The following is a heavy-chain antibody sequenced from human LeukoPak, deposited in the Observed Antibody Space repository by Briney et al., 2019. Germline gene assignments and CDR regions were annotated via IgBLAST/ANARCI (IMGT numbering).Heavy chain of an antibody. CDR2: INWMGGST. D-gene: IGHD2-15*01. J-gene: IGHJ3*02. CDR3: AREESRRWYNAFDI. CDR1: GFTFDVYG. V-gene: IGHV3-20*04. Sequence: GGSLRLSCAASGFTFDVYGMSWVRQAPGKGLEWVSGINWMGGSTGYADSVKGRFTISRDNAKNSLYLQMNSLRAEDTALYYCAREESRRWYNAFDIWGQGTMVTVSS.